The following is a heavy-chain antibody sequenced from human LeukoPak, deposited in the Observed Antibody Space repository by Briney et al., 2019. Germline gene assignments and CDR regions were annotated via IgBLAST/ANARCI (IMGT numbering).Heavy chain of an antibody. Sequence: SVKVSCEASGGTFSNYAISWVRQAPGQGLEWMGRIIPIFGTANYAQKFQGRVTITTDESTSTAYMELSSLRSEDTAVYYCARVLRDSSGWYSRVYWGQGTLVTVSS. V-gene: IGHV1-69*05. D-gene: IGHD6-19*01. CDR3: ARVLRDSSGWYSRVY. J-gene: IGHJ4*02. CDR2: IIPIFGTA. CDR1: GGTFSNYA.